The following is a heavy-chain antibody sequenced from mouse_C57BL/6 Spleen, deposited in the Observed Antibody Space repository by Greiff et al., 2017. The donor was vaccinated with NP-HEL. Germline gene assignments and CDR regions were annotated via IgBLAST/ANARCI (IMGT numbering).Heavy chain of an antibody. Sequence: QVQLQQSGAELVKPGASVKISCKASGYAFSSYWMNWVKQRPGKGLEWIGQIYPGDGDTNYNGKFKGKATLTADKSSSTAYMQLSSLTSEDSAVYFCARSPITRGFDYWGQGTTLTVSS. CDR3: ARSPITRGFDY. D-gene: IGHD1-1*01. CDR2: IYPGDGDT. J-gene: IGHJ2*01. V-gene: IGHV1-80*01. CDR1: GYAFSSYW.